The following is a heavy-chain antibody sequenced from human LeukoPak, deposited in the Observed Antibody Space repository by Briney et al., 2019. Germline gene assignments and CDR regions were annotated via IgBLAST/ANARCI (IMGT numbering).Heavy chain of an antibody. D-gene: IGHD2/OR15-2a*01. CDR3: AKDRLLSPTAPSFVP. CDR1: GFSFNDYA. CDR2: ISGSGGRT. Sequence: GGSLRLSFAASGFSFNDYAMSWVRQAPGKGLEWVSVISGSGGRTSYADSVKGRFTISRDNSKNTLYLQMNSLRAEDTALYYCAKDRLLSPTAPSFVPWGPGTQVTVSS. V-gene: IGHV3-23*01. J-gene: IGHJ5*02.